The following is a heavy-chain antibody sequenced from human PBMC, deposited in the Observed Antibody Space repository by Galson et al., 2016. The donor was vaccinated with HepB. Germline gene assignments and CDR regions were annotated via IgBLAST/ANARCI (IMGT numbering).Heavy chain of an antibody. CDR1: GFTYSSYW. CDR3: ARYIYPVVMGDTANFYL. V-gene: IGHV3-7*01. CDR2: IKKDGRET. D-gene: IGHD2-21*01. Sequence: SLRLSCAASGFTYSSYWMSWVRQAPGKGLGWVANIKKDGRETYYVDSVKGRFTISRDNAKNSLYLEMDRLSPEDTAVYYCARYIYPVVMGDTANFYLWGQGTLVTVSS. J-gene: IGHJ4*02.